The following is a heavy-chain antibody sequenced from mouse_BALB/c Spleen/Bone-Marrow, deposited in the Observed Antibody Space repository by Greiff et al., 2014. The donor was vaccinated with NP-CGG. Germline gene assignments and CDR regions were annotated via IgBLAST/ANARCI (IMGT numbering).Heavy chain of an antibody. Sequence: EVQLVESRRGLVKPGGSLKLSCAASGFAFSSYDMSWVRQTPEKRLEWVATISSGGSSAYYPDSVKGRFTISRDNARNTLYLQMSSLRSEDTALYYCARHPYYGNCTAWFAYWGQGTLVTVSA. D-gene: IGHD2-10*01. CDR3: ARHPYYGNCTAWFAY. CDR1: GFAFSSYD. V-gene: IGHV5-9*02. J-gene: IGHJ3*01. CDR2: ISSGGSSA.